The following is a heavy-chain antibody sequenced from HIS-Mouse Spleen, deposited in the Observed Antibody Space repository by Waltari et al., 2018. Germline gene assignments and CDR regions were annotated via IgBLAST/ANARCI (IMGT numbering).Heavy chain of an antibody. V-gene: IGHV4-39*07. CDR1: GGSISSSSYY. D-gene: IGHD6-13*01. J-gene: IGHJ2*01. Sequence: QLQLQESGPGLVKPSETLSLTCTVSGGSISSSSYYWGWIRHPPGKGLDWIGSIYYSGSTYYNPSLKIRVTISVDTSKNQFSLKLSSVTAADTAVYYCAREIPYSSSWYDWYFDLWGRGTLVTVSS. CDR3: AREIPYSSSWYDWYFDL. CDR2: IYYSGST.